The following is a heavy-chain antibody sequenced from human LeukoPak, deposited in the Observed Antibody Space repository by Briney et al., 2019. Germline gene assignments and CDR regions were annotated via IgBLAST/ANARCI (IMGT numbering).Heavy chain of an antibody. Sequence: GGSLRLSCAASGVTFSSYAMNWVRQAPGKGLEWVSSISSSSSYIYYADSVKGRFTISRDNAKNSLYLQMNSLRAEDTAVYYCARDRAYYYGSGSYSDYWGQGTLVTVSS. CDR2: ISSSSSYI. CDR1: GVTFSSYA. J-gene: IGHJ4*02. V-gene: IGHV3-21*01. CDR3: ARDRAYYYGSGSYSDY. D-gene: IGHD3-10*01.